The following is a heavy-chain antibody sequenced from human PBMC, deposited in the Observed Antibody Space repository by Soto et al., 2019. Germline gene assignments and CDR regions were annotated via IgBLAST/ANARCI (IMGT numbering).Heavy chain of an antibody. Sequence: EVQLLESGGGSVQPGGSLRLSCAASGFTFSTYAMSWVRQAPGKGLEWVSAISGGDDNTYYADSVKGRFTISRDNSKNPLYLQMNSLRAEDTGLYYCAKDFGLPWGSRSIGPGYFDSWGQGALVTVSS. CDR1: GFTFSTYA. CDR2: ISGGDDNT. V-gene: IGHV3-23*01. D-gene: IGHD3-10*01. CDR3: AKDFGLPWGSRSIGPGYFDS. J-gene: IGHJ4*02.